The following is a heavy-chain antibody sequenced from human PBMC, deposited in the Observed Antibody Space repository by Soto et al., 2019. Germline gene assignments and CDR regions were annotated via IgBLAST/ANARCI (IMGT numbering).Heavy chain of an antibody. CDR3: ARDHTYYYDYYYYGMDV. Sequence: VSMRLSCAASGCTLSRYSMNWVRQATGKGLEWVSYISSSSSTIYYTDSVKGRFTISRDNAKNSLSLQMSSLRDEDTAVYYCARDHTYYYDYYYYGMDVWGQGTTVTSP. V-gene: IGHV3-48*02. J-gene: IGHJ6*02. CDR1: GCTLSRYS. D-gene: IGHD3-22*01. CDR2: ISSSSSTI.